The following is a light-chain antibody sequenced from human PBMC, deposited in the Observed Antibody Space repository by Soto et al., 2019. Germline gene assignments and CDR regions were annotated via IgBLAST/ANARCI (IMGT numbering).Light chain of an antibody. CDR2: GAF. J-gene: IGKJ4*01. CDR3: QQYKNWPPLT. CDR1: QSVSYN. V-gene: IGKV3-15*01. Sequence: EIVMTQSPATLSVSPGERATLSCRASQSVSYNLAWYQQKPGKGPRLLIYGAFTRATGIPARFSGSGSGTEFTLTISSPQSEDFGVYYCQQYKNWPPLTFGGGNKVEIK.